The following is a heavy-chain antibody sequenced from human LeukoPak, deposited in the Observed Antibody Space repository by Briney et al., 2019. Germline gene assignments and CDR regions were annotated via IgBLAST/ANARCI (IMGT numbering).Heavy chain of an antibody. CDR2: ISYDGNRI. CDR1: GFSFSYYG. CDR3: ARDDWYFDL. J-gene: IGHJ2*01. Sequence: GGSLRLSCEASGFSFSYYGMHWVRQAPGKGLEWLASISYDGNRIYYADSVKGRFTISRDNSKNTLYLQMDSLRGDDTAVYYCARDDWYFDLWGRGTLVTVSS. V-gene: IGHV3-30*03.